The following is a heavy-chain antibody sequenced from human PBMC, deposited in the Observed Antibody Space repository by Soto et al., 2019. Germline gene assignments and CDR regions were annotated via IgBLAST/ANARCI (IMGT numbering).Heavy chain of an antibody. CDR2: IRSKANNYAA. Sequence: EVQLVESGGGLVQPGGSLKLSCATSGFTFSASAMHWVRQASGKGLEWVGHIRSKANNYAAAYAASVKGRFTISRDHSKNTAYLQMNSLKAEDTAVYYRTRHLLDVWDQGTTVTVSS. J-gene: IGHJ6*02. CDR1: GFTFSASA. V-gene: IGHV3-73*01. CDR3: TRHLLDV.